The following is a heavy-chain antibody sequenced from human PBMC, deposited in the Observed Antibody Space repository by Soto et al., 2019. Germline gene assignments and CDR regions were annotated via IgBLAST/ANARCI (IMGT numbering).Heavy chain of an antibody. CDR3: ARGYPNCSSTSCYYMDV. Sequence: SETLSLTCAVYGGSFSGYYWSWIRQPPGKGLEWIREINHSGSTNYNPSLKSRVTISVDTSKNQFSLKLSSVTAADTAVYYCARGYPNCSSTSCYYMDVWGKGTTVTVSS. J-gene: IGHJ6*03. CDR1: GGSFSGYY. V-gene: IGHV4-34*01. CDR2: INHSGST. D-gene: IGHD2-2*01.